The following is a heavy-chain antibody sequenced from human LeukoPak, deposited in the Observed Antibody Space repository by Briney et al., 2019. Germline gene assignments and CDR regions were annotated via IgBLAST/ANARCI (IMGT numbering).Heavy chain of an antibody. J-gene: IGHJ6*02. CDR1: GLTVSSNY. CDR3: ATRAEGSYYGSGSYYGMDV. Sequence: GGSLRLSCAASGLTVSSNYMSWVRQAPGKGLEWVSLIYSDGTTYYADSVKGRFTTPRDNSKNTLYLQMDSLRAEDTAVYFCATRAEGSYYGSGSYYGMDVWGQGTTVTVSS. D-gene: IGHD3-10*01. V-gene: IGHV3-66*01. CDR2: IYSDGTT.